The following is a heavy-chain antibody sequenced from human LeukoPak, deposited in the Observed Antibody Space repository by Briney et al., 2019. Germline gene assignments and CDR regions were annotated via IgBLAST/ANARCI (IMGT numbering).Heavy chain of an antibody. CDR1: GGTFSTFP. CDR2: IIPIFGP. D-gene: IGHD3-22*01. J-gene: IGHJ4*02. Sequence: ASVKVSCKASGGTFSTFPISWVRQAPGQGLEWIGGIIPIFGPNYAQKFRGRATISADLATATAYMELSSLTSEDTSVYYCATGKDRSGYYYSLDYWGQGTLVAVSS. CDR3: ATGKDRSGYYYSLDY. V-gene: IGHV1-69*13.